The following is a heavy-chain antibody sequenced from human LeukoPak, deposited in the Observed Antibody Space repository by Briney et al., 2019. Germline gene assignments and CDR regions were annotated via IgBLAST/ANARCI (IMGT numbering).Heavy chain of an antibody. CDR1: GGSISSYY. D-gene: IGHD3-3*01. Sequence: SETLSLTCTVSGGSISSYYWSWIRQPPGKGLEWIGYIYYSGSTNYNPSLKSRVTISVDTSKNQFSLKLSSVTAADTAVYYCARGLFGVVIDYWGQGTLATVSS. CDR2: IYYSGST. V-gene: IGHV4-59*01. CDR3: ARGLFGVVIDY. J-gene: IGHJ4*02.